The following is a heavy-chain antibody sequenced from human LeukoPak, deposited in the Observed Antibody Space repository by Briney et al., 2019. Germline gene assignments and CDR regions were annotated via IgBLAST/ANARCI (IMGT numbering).Heavy chain of an antibody. CDR3: ARTSRRGIDY. V-gene: IGHV4-39*01. J-gene: IGHJ4*02. CDR2: IYYSGST. D-gene: IGHD3-16*01. CDR1: GGSISSSSYY. Sequence: SETLSLTCTVSGGSISSSSYYWGWIRQPPGKGLEWIGSIYYSGSTYYNPSLKSRVTISVDTSKNQFSLKLSSVTAADTAVYYCARTSRRGIDYWGQGTLVTVSS.